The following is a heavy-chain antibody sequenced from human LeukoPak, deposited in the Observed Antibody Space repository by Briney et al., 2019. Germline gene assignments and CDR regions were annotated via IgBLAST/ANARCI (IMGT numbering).Heavy chain of an antibody. CDR3: ARDYYDSSGFFDY. CDR2: INPNSGGT. D-gene: IGHD3-22*01. J-gene: IGHJ4*02. CDR1: GYTFTSNY. V-gene: IGHV1-2*06. Sequence: ASVKVSCKASGYTFTSNYIHWVRQAPGQGLEWMGRINPNSGGTNYAQKFQGRVTMTRDTSISTAYMELSRLRSDDTAVYYCARDYYDSSGFFDYWGQGTLVTVSS.